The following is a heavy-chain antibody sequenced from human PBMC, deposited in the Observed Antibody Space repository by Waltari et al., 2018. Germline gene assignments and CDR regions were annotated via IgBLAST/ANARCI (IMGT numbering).Heavy chain of an antibody. CDR1: GYAINSGFN. J-gene: IGHJ5*02. D-gene: IGHD2-8*02. Sequence: QVQLQESGPRLVKPWEILSPTCDVSGYAINSGFNWGWFRQGPENGLECIGTIYHDGTTFYNPALASRVTTSMDTSKNQLSLKLKSVTAADTAVYDCTRQALGYCTSAACRSLEAWGQGTLVTVSS. V-gene: IGHV4-38-2*01. CDR3: TRQALGYCTSAACRSLEA. CDR2: IYHDGTT.